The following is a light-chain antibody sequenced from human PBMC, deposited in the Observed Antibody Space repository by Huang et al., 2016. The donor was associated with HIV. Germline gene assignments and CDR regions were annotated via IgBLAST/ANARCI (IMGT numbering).Light chain of an antibody. J-gene: IGKJ2*01. CDR3: QQYGSSPPYT. V-gene: IGKV3-20*01. CDR1: QSISSTS. Sequence: EIVLTQSPGTLFLSPGERATLSCRASQSISSTSLAWYQQQPGQAPRLLIDGASSRATGSPDGFGGGGSGTDFTLTISRLEPEDFAVYYCQQYGSSPPYTFGQGTKLEIK. CDR2: GAS.